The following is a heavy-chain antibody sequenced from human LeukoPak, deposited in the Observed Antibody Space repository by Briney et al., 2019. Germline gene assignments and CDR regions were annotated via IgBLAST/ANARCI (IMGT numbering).Heavy chain of an antibody. CDR2: ISGSGVST. CDR1: GFRFSSYA. D-gene: IGHD1-7*01. Sequence: HPGGSLRLSCAASGFRFSSYAMSWVRQAPGKGLEWVSAISGSGVSTYYADSVKGRFTVSRDNSKNTLYLQMSSLRAEDTAVYYCAKDERNWNYNLASQTYDWGQGTLVTVPS. J-gene: IGHJ4*02. V-gene: IGHV3-23*01. CDR3: AKDERNWNYNLASQTYD.